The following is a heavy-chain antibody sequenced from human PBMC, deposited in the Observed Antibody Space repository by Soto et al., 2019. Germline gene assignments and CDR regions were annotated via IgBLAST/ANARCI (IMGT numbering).Heavy chain of an antibody. V-gene: IGHV3-23*01. Sequence: GGSLRLSCAASGFTFTNYAMTWVRQAPGKGLEWVSTVTTNGYSTYYADSVKGRFTISRDLSNNALHLQMSSLTADDTAVYYCAPAAGTVYYFAYWGQGTLVTVSS. D-gene: IGHD6-19*01. J-gene: IGHJ4*02. CDR3: APAAGTVYYFAY. CDR2: VTTNGYST. CDR1: GFTFTNYA.